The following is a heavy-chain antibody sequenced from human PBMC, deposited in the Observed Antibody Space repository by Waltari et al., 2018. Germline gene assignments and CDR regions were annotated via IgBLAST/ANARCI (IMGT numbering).Heavy chain of an antibody. V-gene: IGHV1-8*03. CDR1: GYTFNSYD. J-gene: IGHJ6*03. CDR2: MNPNSGNT. D-gene: IGHD2-15*01. CDR3: ARGKVAQRNYYMDV. Sequence: QVQLVQSGAEVKKPGASVKVSCKASGYTFNSYDINWVRPATGQGLEWMGWMNPNSGNTGYAQKFQGRVTITRNTSISTAYMELSSLRSEDTAVYYCARGKVAQRNYYMDVWGKGTTVTISS.